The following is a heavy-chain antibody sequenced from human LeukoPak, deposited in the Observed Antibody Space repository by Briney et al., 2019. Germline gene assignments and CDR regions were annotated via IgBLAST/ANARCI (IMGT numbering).Heavy chain of an antibody. CDR2: ISYDGSNE. Sequence: PGRSLRLSCAASGFTFSSYVMHWVRQAPGKGLEWVAIISYDGSNEYYADSVKGRFTISRDNSKNTLYLQMNSLRAEDTAVYYCAKDRRYSGSYYFDYWGQGTLVAVSS. J-gene: IGHJ4*02. CDR3: AKDRRYSGSYYFDY. V-gene: IGHV3-30*04. CDR1: GFTFSSYV. D-gene: IGHD1-26*01.